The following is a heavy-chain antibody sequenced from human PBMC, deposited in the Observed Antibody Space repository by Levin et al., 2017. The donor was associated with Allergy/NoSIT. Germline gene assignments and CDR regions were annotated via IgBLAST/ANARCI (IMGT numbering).Heavy chain of an antibody. Sequence: GESLKISCAASGFTFSSYAMSWVRQAPGKGLEWVSAISGSGGSTYYADSVKGRFTISRDNSKNTLYLQMNSLRAEDTAVYYCAKDVPSHYDYIWGSYRTSDAFDSWGQGTMVTVSS. V-gene: IGHV3-23*01. CDR2: ISGSGGST. D-gene: IGHD3-16*02. CDR1: GFTFSSYA. CDR3: AKDVPSHYDYIWGSYRTSDAFDS. J-gene: IGHJ3*02.